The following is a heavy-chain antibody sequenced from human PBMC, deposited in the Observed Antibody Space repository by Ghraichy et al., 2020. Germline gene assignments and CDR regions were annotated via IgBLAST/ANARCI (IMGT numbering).Heavy chain of an antibody. CDR3: ARRAVRPNYYYYGMDV. CDR2: IYYSGST. V-gene: IGHV4-39*01. Sequence: SETLSLTCTVSGGSISSSSYYWGWIRQPPGKGLEWIGSIYYSGSTYYNPSLKSRVTISVDTSKNQFSLKLSSVTAADTAVYYCARRAVRPNYYYYGMDVWGQGTTVTVSS. D-gene: IGHD3-10*01. J-gene: IGHJ6*02. CDR1: GGSISSSSYY.